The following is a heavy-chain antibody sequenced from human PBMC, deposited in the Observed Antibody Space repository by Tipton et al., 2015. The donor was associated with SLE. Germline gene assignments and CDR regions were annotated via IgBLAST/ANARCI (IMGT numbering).Heavy chain of an antibody. D-gene: IGHD1-26*01. CDR3: ARPIVGAAFDY. Sequence: SLRLSCAASGFTFSSYEMNWVRQAPGKGLEWVSSISSSSSYIYYADSVKGRFTISRDNAKNSLYLQMNSLRAEDTAVYYCARPIVGAAFDYWSQGTLVTVSS. CDR1: GFTFSSYE. CDR2: ISSSSSYI. J-gene: IGHJ4*02. V-gene: IGHV3-21*01.